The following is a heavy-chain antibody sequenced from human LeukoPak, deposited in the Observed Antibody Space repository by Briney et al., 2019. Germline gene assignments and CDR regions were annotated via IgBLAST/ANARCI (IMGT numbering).Heavy chain of an antibody. Sequence: GASVKVSCMASRDTFTRYSITWFRQAPGQGREWMGWICGYNGDTKYPQKYQDRVTVTTDTSSTTVYMELRSLRSDDTGVYYWAVTHWLVGATLYMDVWGKGTTVTVSS. D-gene: IGHD1-26*01. J-gene: IGHJ6*03. CDR2: ICGYNGDT. CDR1: RDTFTRYS. V-gene: IGHV1-18*01. CDR3: AVTHWLVGATLYMDV.